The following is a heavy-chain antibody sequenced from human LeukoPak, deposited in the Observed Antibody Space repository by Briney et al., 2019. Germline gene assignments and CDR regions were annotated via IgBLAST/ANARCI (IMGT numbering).Heavy chain of an antibody. Sequence: GGSLRLSCGASGITFSNYGMHWVRQAPGKGLEWVSSISSSSSYIYYADSVKGRFTISRDNAKNSLYLQMNSLRAEDTAVYYCARDDYYGSGSYSDYWGQGTLVTVSS. CDR3: ARDDYYGSGSYSDY. CDR1: GITFSNYG. J-gene: IGHJ4*02. D-gene: IGHD3-10*01. V-gene: IGHV3-21*01. CDR2: ISSSSSYI.